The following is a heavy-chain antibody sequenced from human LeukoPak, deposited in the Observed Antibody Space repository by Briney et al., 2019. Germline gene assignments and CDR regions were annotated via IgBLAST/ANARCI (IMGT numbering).Heavy chain of an antibody. CDR1: GGSISSYY. CDR3: ARVVLGISIGYFDY. CDR2: IYYSGST. Sequence: SETLSLTCTVSGGSISSYYWSWIRQPPGKGLEWIGYIYYSGSTNYNPSLKSRVTISVDTSKNQFSLKLSSVTAADTAMYYCARVVLGISIGYFDYRGQGTPVTVSS. J-gene: IGHJ4*02. V-gene: IGHV4-59*01. D-gene: IGHD2-21*01.